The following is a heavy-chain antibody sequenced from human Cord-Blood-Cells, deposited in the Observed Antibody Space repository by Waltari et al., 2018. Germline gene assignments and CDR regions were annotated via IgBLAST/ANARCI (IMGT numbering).Heavy chain of an antibody. CDR3: TTVYRGYFDY. D-gene: IGHD3-16*02. V-gene: IGHV3-15*01. J-gene: IGHJ4*02. CDR1: GFTSSNAW. Sequence: EVHRVESGGGLVKPGGSLRLSCAAPGFTSSNAWISWVRQATGKVLEWVGRIKSKTDGGTTDYAAPVKGRFTISSDDSKNTLYLQMNSLKTEDTAVYYCTTVYRGYFDYWGQGTLVTVSS. CDR2: IKSKTDGGTT.